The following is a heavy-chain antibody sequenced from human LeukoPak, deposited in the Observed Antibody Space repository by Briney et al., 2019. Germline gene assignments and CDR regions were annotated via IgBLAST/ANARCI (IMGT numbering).Heavy chain of an antibody. CDR1: GYTFTSYG. V-gene: IGHV1-18*01. Sequence: ASVKVSCKASGYTFTSYGISWVRQAPGQGLEWMGWISAYNGNTNYAQKLQGRVTMTTDTSTSTAYMELRSLRSDDTAVYYCARTYYYDSSGANDAFNIWGQGTMVTVSS. CDR3: ARTYYYDSSGANDAFNI. J-gene: IGHJ3*02. D-gene: IGHD3-22*01. CDR2: ISAYNGNT.